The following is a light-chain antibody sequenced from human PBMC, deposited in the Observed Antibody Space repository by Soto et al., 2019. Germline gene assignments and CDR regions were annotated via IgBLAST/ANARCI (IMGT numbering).Light chain of an antibody. CDR3: SARDDSLSGVV. CDR2: SSD. Sequence: QSVLTQPPSASGTPGQRVTISCSGSSSNIGSNHVYWYQQFPGTAPQLLMYSSDQRPSGVPDRVSGSKSGTSASRAISGLRSDDEADYYCSARDDSLSGVVFGGGTKLTVL. V-gene: IGLV1-47*02. CDR1: SSNIGSNH. J-gene: IGLJ3*02.